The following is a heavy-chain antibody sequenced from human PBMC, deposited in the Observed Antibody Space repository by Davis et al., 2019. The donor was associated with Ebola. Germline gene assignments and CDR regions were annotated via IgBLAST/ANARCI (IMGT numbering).Heavy chain of an antibody. CDR3: ASGEYSGYDGYFDD. CDR1: GASISANDYY. J-gene: IGHJ4*02. CDR2: IYYSGSI. V-gene: IGHV4-39*01. Sequence: MPSETLSLTCTVSGASISANDYYWGWIRQPPGKGLEWIGTIYYSGSIDYNPSLESRVTISADTSKNQFSLKLTSVTAADTAVYYCASGEYSGYDGYFDDWGQGTLVTVSS. D-gene: IGHD5-12*01.